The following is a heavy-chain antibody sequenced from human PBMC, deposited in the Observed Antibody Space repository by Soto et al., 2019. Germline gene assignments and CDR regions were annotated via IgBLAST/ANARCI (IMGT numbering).Heavy chain of an antibody. V-gene: IGHV3-48*03. CDR2: ISDGGGTI. CDR3: ARNKGDYEVY. CDR1: GSTFSSYE. D-gene: IGHD4-17*01. J-gene: IGHJ4*02. Sequence: LILSCVASGSTFSSYEMNWVRQAPVKLLEWVSYISDGGGTIHYAGSVKGRFTISRNNAKNSLYLQMNSLRAEDTATYYCARNKGDYEVYWGQGTLVTV.